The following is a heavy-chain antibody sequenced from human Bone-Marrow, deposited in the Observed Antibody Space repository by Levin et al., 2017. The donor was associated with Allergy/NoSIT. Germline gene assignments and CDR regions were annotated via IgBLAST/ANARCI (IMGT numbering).Heavy chain of an antibody. D-gene: IGHD3-16*01. CDR3: ASWAMFYYDGSDFDYFYYGMDV. CDR2: ISGGSSRI. V-gene: IGHV3-21*06. CDR1: GLSFSNSD. J-gene: IGHJ6*04. Sequence: LSLPCAASGLSFSNSDMNWVRQAPGKGLEWVSSISGGSSRIYYADSVKGRFTISRDNAKNSLYLQMNSLRVEDTAVYYCASWAMFYYDGSDFDYFYYGMDVWREGTTVTVSS.